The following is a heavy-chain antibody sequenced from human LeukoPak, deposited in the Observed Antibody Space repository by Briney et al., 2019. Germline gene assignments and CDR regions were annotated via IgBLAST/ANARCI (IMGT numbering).Heavy chain of an antibody. J-gene: IGHJ4*02. CDR2: IKSKGDGGTT. Sequence: GGSLRLSCVASGFIFSNNWMSWVRPAAGKGLEWDGRIKSKGDGGTTDYAAPVKGRFIISRDDSKDTLYLQMNSLKTEDTAVYFCASHSSYWLLGYWGQGTLVTVSS. CDR1: GFIFSNNW. V-gene: IGHV3-15*01. D-gene: IGHD6-19*01. CDR3: ASHSSYWLLGY.